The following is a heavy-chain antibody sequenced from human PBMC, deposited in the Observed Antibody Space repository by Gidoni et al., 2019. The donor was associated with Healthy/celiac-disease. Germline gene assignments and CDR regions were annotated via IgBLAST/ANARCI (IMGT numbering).Heavy chain of an antibody. CDR2: ISGSGGST. CDR1: GFTFSSYA. J-gene: IGHJ4*02. CDR3: AKVPNSWFGEYYFDY. V-gene: IGHV3-23*01. Sequence: EVQLLASGGGLVQPGGSLRLPCAASGFTFSSYAMSWVRQAPGKGLEWVSAISGSGGSTYYADSVKGRFTISRDNSKNTLYLQMNSLRAEDTAVYYCAKVPNSWFGEYYFDYWGQGTLVTVSS. D-gene: IGHD3-10*01.